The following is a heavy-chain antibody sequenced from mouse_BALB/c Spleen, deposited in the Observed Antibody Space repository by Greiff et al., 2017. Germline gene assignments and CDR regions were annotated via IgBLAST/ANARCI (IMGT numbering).Heavy chain of an antibody. J-gene: IGHJ4*01. D-gene: IGHD1-1*01. Sequence: EESGPGLVKPSQSLSLTCSVTGYSITSGYYWNWIRQFPGNKLEWMGYISYDGSNNYNPSLKNRISITRDTSKNQFFLKLNSVTTEDTATYYCARDQGYYYGSHAMDYWGQGTSVTVSS. CDR1: GYSITSGYY. V-gene: IGHV3-6*02. CDR3: ARDQGYYYGSHAMDY. CDR2: ISYDGSN.